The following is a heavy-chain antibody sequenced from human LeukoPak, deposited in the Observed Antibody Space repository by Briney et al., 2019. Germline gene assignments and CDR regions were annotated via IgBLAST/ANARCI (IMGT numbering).Heavy chain of an antibody. CDR2: ISSSSTI. D-gene: IGHD3-10*01. CDR3: ARELAILTHYYGSGSPFDY. CDR1: GFTFSSYS. Sequence: QTGGSLRLSCAASGFTFSSYSMNWVRQAPGKGLEWASYISSSSTIYYADSVKGRFTISRDNAKNSLYLQMNSLRAEDTAVYYCARELAILTHYYGSGSPFDYWGQGTLVTVSS. J-gene: IGHJ4*02. V-gene: IGHV3-48*01.